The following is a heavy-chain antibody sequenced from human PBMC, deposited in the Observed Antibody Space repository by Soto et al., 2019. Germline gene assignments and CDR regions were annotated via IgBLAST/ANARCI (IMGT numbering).Heavy chain of an antibody. CDR3: ARGGDILTGYYTLDY. CDR2: ISSSSSYT. CDR1: GFTFSDYY. Sequence: GGSLRLSCAASGFTFSDYYMSWIRQAPGKGLEWVSYISSSSSYTNYADSVKGRFTISRDNTKNSLYLQMNSLRAGDTAVYYCARGGDILTGYYTLDYWGQGTLVTVSS. V-gene: IGHV3-11*05. D-gene: IGHD3-9*01. J-gene: IGHJ4*02.